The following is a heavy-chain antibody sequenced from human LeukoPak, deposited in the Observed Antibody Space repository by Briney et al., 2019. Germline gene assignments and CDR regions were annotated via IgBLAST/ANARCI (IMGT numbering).Heavy chain of an antibody. CDR2: IDTSGNT. Sequence: SETLSLTCTVSGGSISSYYWSWIRQPAGKGLEWIGRIDTSGNTNYKPSLKSRVTMSVDTSKNQFSLKLSSVTAADTAVYYCARFIRVVGRHPAWFDPWGQGTLVTVSS. V-gene: IGHV4-4*07. CDR1: GGSISSYY. J-gene: IGHJ5*02. CDR3: ARFIRVVGRHPAWFDP. D-gene: IGHD1-26*01.